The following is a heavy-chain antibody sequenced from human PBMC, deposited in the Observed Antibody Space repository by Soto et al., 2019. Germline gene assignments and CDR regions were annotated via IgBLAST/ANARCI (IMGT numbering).Heavy chain of an antibody. D-gene: IGHD3-22*01. V-gene: IGHV4-39*01. Sequence: SETLSLTCTVSGGSITTSNYYWAWIRQPPGKELEWIGNVYNSGTAYYNPSLKSRVTISVDTSKNQFSLKLSSVTAADTAVYYCARRSSPPIFDTWGQGALVTVSS. CDR2: VYNSGTA. CDR3: ARRSSPPIFDT. CDR1: GGSITTSNYY. J-gene: IGHJ5*02.